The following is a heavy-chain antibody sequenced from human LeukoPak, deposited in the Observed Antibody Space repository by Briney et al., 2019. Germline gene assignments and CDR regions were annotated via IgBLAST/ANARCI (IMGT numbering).Heavy chain of an antibody. CDR2: SYYNGNT. D-gene: IGHD6-19*01. Sequence: SETLSLTCTVSGGSITNYYWSWIWQPPGKGLEWIGFSYYNGNTNYHPSLKSRVTISVDTSKNQFSLKLSSVTAADTAVYYCARGSGWYPASYYYYYMDVWGKGTTVTISS. J-gene: IGHJ6*03. V-gene: IGHV4-59*01. CDR3: ARGSGWYPASYYYYYMDV. CDR1: GGSITNYY.